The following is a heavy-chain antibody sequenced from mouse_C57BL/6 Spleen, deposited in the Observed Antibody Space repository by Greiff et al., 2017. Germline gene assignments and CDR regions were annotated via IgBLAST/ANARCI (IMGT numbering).Heavy chain of an antibody. CDR3: ARYYDSWFAD. CDR2: IYPADGDT. CDR1: GYAFSSYW. J-gene: IGHJ3*01. D-gene: IGHD2-4*01. V-gene: IGHV1-80*01. Sequence: VKLQQSGAELVKPGASVKISCKASGYAFSSYWMNWVKQRPGQGLEWIGQIYPADGDTNYNRKFKGKATLTVDKSSSTAYMQLSSLTSADSAVDFCARYYDSWFADWGQGTLVTVSA.